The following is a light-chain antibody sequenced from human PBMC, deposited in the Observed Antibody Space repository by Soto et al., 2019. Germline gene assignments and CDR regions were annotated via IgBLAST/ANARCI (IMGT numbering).Light chain of an antibody. CDR3: QQLNSYPYT. V-gene: IGKV1-9*01. CDR1: QGISGY. J-gene: IGKJ2*01. CDR2: AAS. Sequence: DIQLTQSPSFLSASVGDRVTITCRASQGISGYLAWYQQKPGKAPQLLIYAASTLQSGVPSRFSGSGSGTEFTLTISSPQPEDFATYYCQQLNSYPYTFGQGTKLEIK.